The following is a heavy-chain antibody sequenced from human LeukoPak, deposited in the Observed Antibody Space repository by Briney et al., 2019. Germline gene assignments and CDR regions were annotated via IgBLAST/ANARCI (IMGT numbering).Heavy chain of an antibody. J-gene: IGHJ4*02. CDR2: ISSSSSTI. Sequence: GGSLRLSCAASGFTFSSYSMNWVRQAPGKGLEWVSYISSSSSTIYYADSVKGRFTISRDNAKNTLYLQMNSLRAEDTAVYYCARDPRLGEFFRWGQGTLVTVSS. V-gene: IGHV3-48*04. CDR3: ARDPRLGEFFR. CDR1: GFTFSSYS. D-gene: IGHD3-16*01.